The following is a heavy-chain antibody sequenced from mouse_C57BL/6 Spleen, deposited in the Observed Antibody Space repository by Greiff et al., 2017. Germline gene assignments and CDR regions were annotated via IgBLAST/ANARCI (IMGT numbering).Heavy chain of an antibody. CDR3: ARVGDSNHVDY. V-gene: IGHV1-82*01. D-gene: IGHD2-5*01. CDR2: IYPGDGDT. CDR1: GYAFSSSW. J-gene: IGHJ2*01. Sequence: VQLQQSGPELVKPGASVKISCKASGYAFSSSWMTWVKQRPGKGLEWIGRIYPGDGDTNYNGKFKGKATLTADKSSSTAYMQLSSLTSEDSAVYFCARVGDSNHVDYWGQGTTLTVSS.